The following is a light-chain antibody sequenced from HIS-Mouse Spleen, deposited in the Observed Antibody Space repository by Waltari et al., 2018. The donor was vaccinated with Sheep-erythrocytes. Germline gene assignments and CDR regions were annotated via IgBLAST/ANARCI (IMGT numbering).Light chain of an antibody. CDR3: QAWDSSTAV. V-gene: IGLV3-1*01. CDR2: QGS. Sequence: SYELTQPPSVSVSPGQTASITCSGDKLGDKYACWYQQKPGQSPVLVIYQGSKRPSGVPERFSGPNSGNTATLTIGGTQAMDEADYYCQAWDSSTAVFGGGTKLTVL. J-gene: IGLJ3*02. CDR1: KLGDKY.